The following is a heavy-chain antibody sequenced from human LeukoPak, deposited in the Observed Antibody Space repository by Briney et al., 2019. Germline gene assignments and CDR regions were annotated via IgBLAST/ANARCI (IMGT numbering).Heavy chain of an antibody. CDR3: ARSSMAARRDGFVLDY. D-gene: IGHD6-6*01. CDR2: INPSGGST. CDR1: GYTFTSYY. J-gene: IGHJ4*02. Sequence: ASVKVSCKASGYTFTSYYMHWVRQAPGQGLEWMGIINPSGGSTSYAQKFQGRVTMTRDTSTSTVYMELSSLRSEDTAVYYCARSSMAARRDGFVLDYWGQGTLVTVSS. V-gene: IGHV1-46*01.